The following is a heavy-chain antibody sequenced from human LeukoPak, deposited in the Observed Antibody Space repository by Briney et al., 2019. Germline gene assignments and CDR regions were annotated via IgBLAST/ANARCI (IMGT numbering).Heavy chain of an antibody. CDR2: ISAYNGNT. CDR1: GYTFTSYG. J-gene: IGHJ4*02. V-gene: IGHV1-18*01. CDR3: ATPGTIVGATKGAFDY. Sequence: ASVKVSCKAFGYTFTSYGISWVRQAPGQGLEWMGWISAYNGNTNYAQKLQGRVAMTTDTSTSTAYMELSSLRSEDTAVYYCATPGTIVGATKGAFDYWGQGTLVTVSS. D-gene: IGHD1-26*01.